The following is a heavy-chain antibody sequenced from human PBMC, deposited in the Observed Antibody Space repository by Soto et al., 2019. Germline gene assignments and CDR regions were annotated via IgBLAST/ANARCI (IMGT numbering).Heavy chain of an antibody. V-gene: IGHV3-23*01. CDR3: VKYVGYGFIPYDC. CDR2: ISGSGGST. Sequence: GGSLLLSCAASGFTFSSYAMSWVRQAPGKGLEWVSAISGSGGSTYYADSVKGRFTISRDNSKNTLYLQMNSLRAEDSAIYYCVKYVGYGFIPYDCWGQGSLVTVSS. CDR1: GFTFSSYA. D-gene: IGHD3-16*01. J-gene: IGHJ4*02.